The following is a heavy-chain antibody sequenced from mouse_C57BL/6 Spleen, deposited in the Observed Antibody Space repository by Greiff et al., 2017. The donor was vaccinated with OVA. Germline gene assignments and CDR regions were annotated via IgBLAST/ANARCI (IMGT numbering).Heavy chain of an antibody. D-gene: IGHD2-4*01. V-gene: IGHV3-6*01. Sequence: EVKLQESGPGLVKPSQSLSLTCSVTGYSITSGYYWNWIRQFPGNKLEWVGYISYDGSNNYNPSLKNRISITRDTSKNQFFLKLNSVTTEDTATYYCASVYYDYWYFDVWGTGTTVTVSS. CDR2: ISYDGSN. J-gene: IGHJ1*03. CDR1: GYSITSGYY. CDR3: ASVYYDYWYFDV.